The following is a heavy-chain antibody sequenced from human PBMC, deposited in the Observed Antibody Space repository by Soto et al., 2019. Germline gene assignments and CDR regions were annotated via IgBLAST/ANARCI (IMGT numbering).Heavy chain of an antibody. CDR3: ARSHYYDSSGPFDY. Sequence: KPSETLSLTCAVSGYSISSGYYWGWIRQPPGKGLEWIGSIYHSGSTYYNPSLKSRVTISVDTSKNQFSLKLSSVTAADTAVYYCARSHYYDSSGPFDYWGQGTLVTVSS. D-gene: IGHD3-22*01. V-gene: IGHV4-38-2*01. CDR2: IYHSGST. J-gene: IGHJ4*02. CDR1: GYSISSGYY.